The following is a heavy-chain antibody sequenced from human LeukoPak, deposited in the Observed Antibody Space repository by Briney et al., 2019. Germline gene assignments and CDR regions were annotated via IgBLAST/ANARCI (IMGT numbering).Heavy chain of an antibody. CDR2: IYYSGST. D-gene: IGHD4-17*01. J-gene: IGHJ3*02. Sequence: SETLSLTCTVSGGSISSSSYYWGWIRQPPGKGLEWIGSIYYSGSTYYNPSLKSRVTISVDTSKNQFSLKLSSVTAADTAVYYCASPGATTARAAFDIWGQGRMVTVSS. CDR1: GGSISSSSYY. CDR3: ASPGATTARAAFDI. V-gene: IGHV4-39*01.